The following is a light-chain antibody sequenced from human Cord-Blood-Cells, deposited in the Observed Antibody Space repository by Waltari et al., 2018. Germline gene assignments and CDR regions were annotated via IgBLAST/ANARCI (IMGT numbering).Light chain of an antibody. V-gene: IGLV2-14*03. J-gene: IGLJ1*01. Sequence: QSALTQPASVSGSPGQPITISCTGTSSDVGGYNYVSWYQQHQGQAPKHMIYDVSNRPSGVSTRCSASKSGNTAPLTISGLQAEDEADYYCSSYTSSSTLVFGTGTKVTVL. CDR2: DVS. CDR1: SSDVGGYNY. CDR3: SSYTSSSTLV.